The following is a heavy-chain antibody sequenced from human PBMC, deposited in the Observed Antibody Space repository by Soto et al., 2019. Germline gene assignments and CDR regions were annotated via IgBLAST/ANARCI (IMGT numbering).Heavy chain of an antibody. CDR1: GFTVSSNY. D-gene: IGHD5-12*01. CDR3: GRGGGGYNWPLDY. CDR2: IYSGGST. J-gene: IGHJ4*02. Sequence: GGCLRLSCAASGFTVSSNYMSWVRQAPGKGLEWVSVIYSGGSTYYADSVKGRFTLSRDNSKNTLYLQMNSLRAEDTAVYYCGRGGGGYNWPLDYWGQGTLVTVSS. V-gene: IGHV3-53*01.